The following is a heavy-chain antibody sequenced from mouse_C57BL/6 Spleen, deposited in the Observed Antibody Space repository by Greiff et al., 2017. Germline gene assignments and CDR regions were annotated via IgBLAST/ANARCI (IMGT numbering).Heavy chain of an antibody. V-gene: IGHV5-17*01. CDR2: ISSGSSNI. J-gene: IGHJ4*01. Sequence: EVKLVESGGGLVKPGGSLKLSCAASGFTFSDYGMHWVRQAPEKGLEWVAYISSGSSNIYYADTVKGRFTISRDNAKNTLFLQMTSLRSEDTAMYYCAKDYYDYPYYAMDYWGQGTSVTVSS. CDR3: AKDYYDYPYYAMDY. CDR1: GFTFSDYG. D-gene: IGHD2-4*01.